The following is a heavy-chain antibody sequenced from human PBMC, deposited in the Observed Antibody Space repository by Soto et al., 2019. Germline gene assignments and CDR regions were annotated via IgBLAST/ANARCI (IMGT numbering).Heavy chain of an antibody. CDR3: ARAQVGAFDY. J-gene: IGHJ4*02. CDR2: IYHSGST. V-gene: IGHV4-38-2*01. CDR1: GYSISSGYY. D-gene: IGHD1-26*01. Sequence: SETLSLTCAVSGYSISSGYYWGWIRQPPGKGLEWIGSIYHSGSTYYNPSLKSRVTISVDTSKNQFSLKLSSVTAADTAVYYCARAQVGAFDYWGQGTLVTVS.